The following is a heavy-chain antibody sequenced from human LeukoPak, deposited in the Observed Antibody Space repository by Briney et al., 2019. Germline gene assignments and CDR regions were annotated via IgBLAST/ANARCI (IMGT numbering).Heavy chain of an antibody. CDR2: IKQDGSEK. V-gene: IGHV3-7*01. Sequence: GGSLRLSCAASGFTFSSYWMSWVRQAPGKGLEWAANIKQDGSEKYYVDSVKGRFTISRDNAKNSLYLQMNSLRAEDTAVYYCARGDSSSWFYFDYWGQGTLVTVSS. D-gene: IGHD6-13*01. CDR3: ARGDSSSWFYFDY. J-gene: IGHJ4*02. CDR1: GFTFSSYW.